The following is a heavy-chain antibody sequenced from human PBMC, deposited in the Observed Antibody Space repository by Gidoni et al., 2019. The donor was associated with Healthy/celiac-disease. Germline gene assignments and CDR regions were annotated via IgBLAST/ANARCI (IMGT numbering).Heavy chain of an antibody. D-gene: IGHD3-22*01. CDR3: ARTTKYYYDSSGYYLDY. V-gene: IGHV5-51*01. J-gene: IGHJ4*02. CDR1: GYSFTSYW. Sequence: EVQLVQSGAEVKKPGESLKISCKGSGYSFTSYWIGWVRQMPGKGLEWMGIIYPGDSDTRYSPSFQGQVTISADKSISTAYLQWSSLKASDTAMYYCARTTKYYYDSSGYYLDYWGQGTLVTVSS. CDR2: IYPGDSDT.